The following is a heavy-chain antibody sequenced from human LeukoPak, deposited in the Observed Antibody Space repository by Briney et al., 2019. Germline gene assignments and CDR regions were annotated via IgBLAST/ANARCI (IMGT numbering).Heavy chain of an antibody. V-gene: IGHV1-18*03. CDR1: GYTFTSYG. CDR2: VSDFSVLKVNP. J-gene: IGHJ4*02. CDR3: ARGPHFDLSSGYTYYFDF. D-gene: IGHD3-3*01. Sequence: ASAKVSCKASGYTFTSYGIIWVRQAPGQGPEWMGWVSDFSVLKVNPHYVQKLQGRVTMTTDTSTSTAYMELRSLRSDDMAVYYCARGPHFDLSSGYTYYFDFWGQGTLVTVSS.